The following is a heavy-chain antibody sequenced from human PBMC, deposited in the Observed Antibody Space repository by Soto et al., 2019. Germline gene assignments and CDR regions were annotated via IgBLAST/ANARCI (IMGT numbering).Heavy chain of an antibody. Sequence: SETLSLTCTVSGASIITNNYFWVWIRQSPRRGLELIGSISYSGRTYDNPSLQSRVTISIDASKNQFSLKLTSVTTADTSIYYCARRRASDYGGNHHPYYFDRWGQGTLVTVSS. CDR2: ISYSGRT. CDR1: GASIITNNYF. CDR3: ARRRASDYGGNHHPYYFDR. V-gene: IGHV4-39*01. J-gene: IGHJ4*02. D-gene: IGHD4-17*01.